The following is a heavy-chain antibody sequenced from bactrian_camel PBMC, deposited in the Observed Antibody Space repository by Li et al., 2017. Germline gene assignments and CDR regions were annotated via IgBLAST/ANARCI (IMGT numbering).Heavy chain of an antibody. Sequence: HVQLGESGGGSVQAGGSLRLSCSVSTISFEDNCIGWFRQSGGKEREAVAVISTGGINTYYADSVRGRFTISQDNAKRTVYLQMNSLKPEDTAMYYCAFDPEWTGCGTDSSRYNYLGQGTQVTVS. D-gene: IGHD3*01. V-gene: IGHV3S63*01. CDR1: TISFEDNC. J-gene: IGHJ4*01. CDR2: ISTGGINT. CDR3: AFDPEWTGCGTDSSRYNY.